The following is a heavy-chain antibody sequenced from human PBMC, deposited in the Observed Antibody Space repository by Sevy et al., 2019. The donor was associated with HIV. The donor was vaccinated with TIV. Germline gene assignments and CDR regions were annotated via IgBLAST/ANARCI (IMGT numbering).Heavy chain of an antibody. CDR3: AREPDDILTGYSFDY. CDR2: ISSSSSTI. D-gene: IGHD3-9*01. Sequence: GGSLRLSCAASGFTLSSYSMNWVRQAPGKGLEWVSYISSSSSTIYYADSVKGRFTISRDNAKNSLYLQMNSLRAEDTAVYYCAREPDDILTGYSFDYWGQGTLVTVSS. V-gene: IGHV3-48*01. CDR1: GFTLSSYS. J-gene: IGHJ4*02.